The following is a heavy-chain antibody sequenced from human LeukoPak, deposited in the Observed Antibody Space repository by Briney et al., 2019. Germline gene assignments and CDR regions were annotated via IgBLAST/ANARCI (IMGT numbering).Heavy chain of an antibody. Sequence: ASVKVSCKASGYTFTSYGISWVRQAPGQGLEWMGWISAYNGNTNYAQKLQGRVTMTTDTSTSTAYMELRSLRSDDTAVYYCARTPYYYDSSGYFDSDYWGQGTLVTVSS. CDR2: ISAYNGNT. J-gene: IGHJ4*02. CDR1: GYTFTSYG. V-gene: IGHV1-18*01. CDR3: ARTPYYYDSSGYFDSDY. D-gene: IGHD3-22*01.